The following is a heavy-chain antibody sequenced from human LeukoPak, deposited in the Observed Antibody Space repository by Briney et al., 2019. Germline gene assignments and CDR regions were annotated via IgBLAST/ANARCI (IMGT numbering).Heavy chain of an antibody. J-gene: IGHJ4*02. V-gene: IGHV3-23*01. CDR1: GFTFGSYA. CDR2: ISSGAGSP. D-gene: IGHD6-6*01. CDR3: VKGGSSSSEGG. Sequence: GGSLRLSCVSSGFTFGSYALAWVRQAPGKGLEWVSTISSGAGSPFYADSVRGRFTISRDNSKNTLSLHMTSLRPEDTAVYYCVKGGSSSSEGGWGQGTLVTVSS.